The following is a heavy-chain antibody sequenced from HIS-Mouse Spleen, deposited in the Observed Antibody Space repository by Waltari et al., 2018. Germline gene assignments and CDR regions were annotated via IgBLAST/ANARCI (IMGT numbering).Heavy chain of an antibody. D-gene: IGHD6-6*01. CDR1: GFPFSSYA. V-gene: IGHV3-30-3*01. CDR2: ISYDGSNK. CDR3: ARGLNTARPSHFDY. J-gene: IGHJ4*02. Sequence: QVQLVESGGGVVQPGRSLRLSCAASGFPFSSYAMHWVRQAPGKGLGWVAVISYDGSNKYYADSVKGRFTISRDNSKNTLYLQMNSLRAEDTAVYYCARGLNTARPSHFDYWGQGTLVTVSS.